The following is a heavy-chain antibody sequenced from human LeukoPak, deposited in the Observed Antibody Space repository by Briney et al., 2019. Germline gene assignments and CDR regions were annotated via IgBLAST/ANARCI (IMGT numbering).Heavy chain of an antibody. CDR3: ARGSHGSGSYYNP. V-gene: IGHV4-34*01. D-gene: IGHD3-10*01. Sequence: SETLSLTCAVYGGSFSGYYWSWIRQPPGKGLEWIGEINHSGSTNYNPSLKSRVTISVDTSKNQFSLKLSSVTAADTAAYYCARGSHGSGSYYNPWGQGTLVTVSS. J-gene: IGHJ5*02. CDR1: GGSFSGYY. CDR2: INHSGST.